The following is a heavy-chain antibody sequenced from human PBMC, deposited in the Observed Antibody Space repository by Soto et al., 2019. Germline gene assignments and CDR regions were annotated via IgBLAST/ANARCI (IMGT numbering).Heavy chain of an antibody. CDR2: ISSGSSTK. Sequence: EVQLVESGGGLVQPGGSLRISCAASGFTFRSYSMNWVRQAPGKGLEWVSYISSGSSTKCYADSVKGRFTISRDNAKDSLYLQMNSLRADDTAVYYCARESYCSSTSCHSDPFDIWGQGTMVTVSS. V-gene: IGHV3-48*01. CDR1: GFTFRSYS. D-gene: IGHD2-2*01. CDR3: ARESYCSSTSCHSDPFDI. J-gene: IGHJ3*02.